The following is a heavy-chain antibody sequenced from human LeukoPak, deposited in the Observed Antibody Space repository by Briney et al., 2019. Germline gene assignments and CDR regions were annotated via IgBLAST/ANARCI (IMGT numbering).Heavy chain of an antibody. CDR2: IRYDGSNE. D-gene: IGHD6-6*01. CDR3: ANLARPLDY. J-gene: IGHJ4*02. V-gene: IGHV3-30*02. CDR1: GFTFSSYG. Sequence: GGSLRLSCVASGFTFSSYGMHWVRQAPGKGLEWVAFIRYDGSNEYVDSVKGRFTISRDNSKNTLYLQMDSPKPEDTAVYYCANLARPLDYWGQGALVTVSS.